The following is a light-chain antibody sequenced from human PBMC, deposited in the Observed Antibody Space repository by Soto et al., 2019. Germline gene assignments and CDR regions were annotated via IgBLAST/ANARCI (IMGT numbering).Light chain of an antibody. V-gene: IGKV3-15*01. CDR1: QSVSSN. Sequence: EIVMTKAAATLSVSPGERATLSCRASQSVSSNVVWYQQKPGQAPRLLLYGASTGATGIPARFSGSGSGTEFTLTISSLQSEAFAVYSCQHYAGGSRSTFGQGTRLEIK. CDR3: QHYAGGSRST. CDR2: GAS. J-gene: IGKJ5*01.